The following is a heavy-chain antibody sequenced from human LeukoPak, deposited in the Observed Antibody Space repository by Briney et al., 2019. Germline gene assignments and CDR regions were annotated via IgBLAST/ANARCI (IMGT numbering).Heavy chain of an antibody. J-gene: IGHJ3*02. D-gene: IGHD4-23*01. CDR1: GYTFTSYG. CDR2: ISAYNGNT. CDR3: ARALPPTVVRVAFDI. V-gene: IGHV1-18*01. Sequence: ASVKVSCKASGYTFTSYGISWVRQAPGQGLEWMGWISAYNGNTNYAQKLQGRVTMTTDTSTSTAYMELSSLRSEDTAVYYCARALPPTVVRVAFDIWGQGTMVTVSS.